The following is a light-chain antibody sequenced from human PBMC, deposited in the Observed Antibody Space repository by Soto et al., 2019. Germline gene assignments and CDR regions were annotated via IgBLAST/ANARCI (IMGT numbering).Light chain of an antibody. V-gene: IGKV3-15*01. CDR3: QQYNSWPHT. CDR1: ETVSTN. J-gene: IGKJ1*01. CDR2: DVS. Sequence: ETVLTQSPATLSVSPGERVTLSCRASETVSTNLAWYQQRPGQAPRLLIYDVSNGDTGIPARFSGRRSGTEFTLTISSLQAEDFGVYYCQQYNSWPHTFGQGTKVEIK.